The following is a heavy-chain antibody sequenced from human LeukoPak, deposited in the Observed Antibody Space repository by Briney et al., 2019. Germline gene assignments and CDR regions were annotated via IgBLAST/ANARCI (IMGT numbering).Heavy chain of an antibody. CDR3: TTPRPSSSDWYIFDY. Sequence: GGSLRLSCAASGFTFDNYGMSWVRQAPGKGLEWVGRIRSKTDGGTTDCAAPVKGRFTISRDDSKNTLYLQMNSLKTEDTAVYYCTTPRPSSSDWYIFDYWGQGTLVTVSS. V-gene: IGHV3-15*01. J-gene: IGHJ4*02. CDR1: GFTFDNYG. CDR2: IRSKTDGGTT. D-gene: IGHD6-19*01.